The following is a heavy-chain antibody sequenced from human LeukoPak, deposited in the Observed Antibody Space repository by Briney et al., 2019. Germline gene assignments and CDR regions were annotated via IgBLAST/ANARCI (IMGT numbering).Heavy chain of an antibody. CDR2: IYSGGST. CDR3: ARGFDY. V-gene: IGHV3-53*01. Sequence: PGGSLRLSCAASGFTFSSYWMSWVRQAPGKGLEWVSVIYSGGSTYYADSVKGRFTISRDNSKNTLYLQMNSLRAEDTAVYYCARGFDYWGQGTLVTVSS. J-gene: IGHJ4*02. CDR1: GFTFSSYW.